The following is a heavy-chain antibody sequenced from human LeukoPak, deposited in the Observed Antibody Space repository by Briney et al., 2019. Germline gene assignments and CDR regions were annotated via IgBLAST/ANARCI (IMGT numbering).Heavy chain of an antibody. CDR3: ARRPIAVAGHFDY. Sequence: ASVKVSCKASGYTFTSYDINWVRQATGQGLEWMGWMNPNSGNTGYAQKFQGRVTMTRDTSISTAYMELGRLRSDDTAVYYCARRPIAVAGHFDYWGQGTLVTVSS. V-gene: IGHV1-8*01. CDR2: MNPNSGNT. CDR1: GYTFTSYD. D-gene: IGHD6-19*01. J-gene: IGHJ4*02.